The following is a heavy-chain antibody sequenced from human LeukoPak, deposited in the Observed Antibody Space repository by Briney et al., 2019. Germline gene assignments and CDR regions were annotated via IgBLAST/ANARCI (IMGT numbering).Heavy chain of an antibody. J-gene: IGHJ4*02. CDR3: QGAYSGSYC. CDR2: IKPDGSEK. D-gene: IGHD1-26*01. CDR1: GFTFSSYW. Sequence: PGGSLRLSCAASGFTFSSYWMSWVRQAPGKGLEWVANIKPDGSEKYYVDSVKGRFTISRDNARNSLYLQMNSLRAEDTAVYYCQGAYSGSYCWGQGTLVTVSS. V-gene: IGHV3-7*01.